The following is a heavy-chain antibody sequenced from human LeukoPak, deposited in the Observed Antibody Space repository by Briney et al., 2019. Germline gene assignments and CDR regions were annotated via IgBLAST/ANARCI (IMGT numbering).Heavy chain of an antibody. Sequence: PSETLSLTCTVSGGSISSSTNYWGWVRQPPGKGLEWIGSIYHSGSTYYNPSLKSRVTISVDTSKNQFSLKLSSVTAADTAVYYCARHEEEDGYNAKTFDYWGQGTLVTVSS. CDR2: IYHSGST. CDR3: ARHEEEDGYNAKTFDY. D-gene: IGHD5-24*01. V-gene: IGHV4-39*01. J-gene: IGHJ4*02. CDR1: GGSISSSTNY.